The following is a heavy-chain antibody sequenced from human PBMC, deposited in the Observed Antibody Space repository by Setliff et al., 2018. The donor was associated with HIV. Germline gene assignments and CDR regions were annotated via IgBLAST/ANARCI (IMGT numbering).Heavy chain of an antibody. Sequence: PSETLSLTCTVTGGSISSGGFYWTWVRQHPGKGLEWIGYIYNTGSTYHSPSLESRVTISLDTSKNQFSLKLSSVTAADTAVYYCARGFDYAQRPPLYYFDYWGQGTLVTVSS. CDR1: GGSISSGGFY. D-gene: IGHD2-2*01. J-gene: IGHJ4*02. CDR2: IYNTGST. V-gene: IGHV4-31*03. CDR3: ARGFDYAQRPPLYYFDY.